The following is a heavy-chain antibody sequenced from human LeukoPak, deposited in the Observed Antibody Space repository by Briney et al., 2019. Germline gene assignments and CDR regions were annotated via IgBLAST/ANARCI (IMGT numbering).Heavy chain of an antibody. V-gene: IGHV1-69*13. D-gene: IGHD2-2*01. CDR2: IIPIFGTA. CDR1: GGTFSSYA. J-gene: IGHJ6*04. CDR3: ARAHCSSTSCRGWFDP. Sequence: ASVKVSCKASGGTFSSYAISWVRQAPGQGLEWIGGIIPIFGTANYAQKFQGRVTITADESTSTAYMELSSLRSEDTAVYYCARAHCSSTSCRGWFDPWGKGTTVTVSS.